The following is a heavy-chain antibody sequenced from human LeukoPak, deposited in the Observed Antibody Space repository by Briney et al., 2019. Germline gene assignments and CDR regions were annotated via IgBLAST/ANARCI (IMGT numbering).Heavy chain of an antibody. CDR3: AKDTPDIVVVPTADLYFDY. V-gene: IGHV3-23*01. CDR2: ISGSGGST. J-gene: IGHJ4*02. CDR1: GFTFSSYA. Sequence: PGGSLRLSCAASGFTFSSYAMSWVRQAPGKELGWVSAISGSGGSTYYADSVKGRFTISRDNSKNTLYLRMNSLRAEDTAVYYCAKDTPDIVVVPTADLYFDYWGQGTLVTVSS. D-gene: IGHD2-2*01.